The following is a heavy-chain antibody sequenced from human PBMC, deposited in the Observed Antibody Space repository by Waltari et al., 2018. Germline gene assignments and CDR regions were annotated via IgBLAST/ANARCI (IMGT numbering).Heavy chain of an antibody. CDR3: ATGGDYDEYALHYFRGLDV. Sequence: QVQLVQSEAEVMKPGASVKVSCKVSGNSITESPMHWVPQAPGKGLEWMGSFDPEDGEGTYAQGVLDRVTMTEDRSTNTAYMELSSLRLEDTAVYYCATGGDYDEYALHYFRGLDVWGQGTTVIVAS. D-gene: IGHD4-17*01. J-gene: IGHJ6*02. CDR2: FDPEDGEG. CDR1: GNSITESP. V-gene: IGHV1-24*01.